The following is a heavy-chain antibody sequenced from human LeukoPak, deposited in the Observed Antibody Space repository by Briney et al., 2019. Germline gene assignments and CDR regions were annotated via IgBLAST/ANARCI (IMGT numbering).Heavy chain of an antibody. V-gene: IGHV3-53*01. CDR1: GFTVSSNY. CDR2: IYSGGST. CDR3: ARVTIFGVVIPDDYYYMDV. Sequence: GGSLRLSCAASGFTVSSNYMSWVRQAPGKGLEWVSVIYSGGSTYYADSVKGRFTISRDNSKNTLYLQMNSLRAEDTAVYYCARVTIFGVVIPDDYYYMDVWGKGTTVTVSS. J-gene: IGHJ6*03. D-gene: IGHD3-3*01.